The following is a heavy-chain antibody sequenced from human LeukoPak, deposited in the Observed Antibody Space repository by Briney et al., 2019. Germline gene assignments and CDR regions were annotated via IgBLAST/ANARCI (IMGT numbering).Heavy chain of an antibody. J-gene: IGHJ4*02. Sequence: ASVKVSCKASGYTFTSHGISWVRQAPGQGLEWMGWISAYNGNTNYAQKLQGRVTMTTDTSTSTAYMELRSLRSDDTAVYYCARADCTSTSCYPNFDYWGQGTLVTVSS. CDR3: ARADCTSTSCYPNFDY. D-gene: IGHD2-2*01. CDR1: GYTFTSHG. V-gene: IGHV1-18*01. CDR2: ISAYNGNT.